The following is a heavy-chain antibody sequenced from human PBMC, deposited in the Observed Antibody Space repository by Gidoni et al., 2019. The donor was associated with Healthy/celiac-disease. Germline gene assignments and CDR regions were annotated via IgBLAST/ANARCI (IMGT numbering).Heavy chain of an antibody. J-gene: IGHJ4*02. Sequence: HLQLQESGPGLVTPSDTLSLTCTVSGGSISSISYYWGWTRQPPGKGLEWIGSIYYSGSTYYNPYLKSRVTISVDTSKNQGSLKLSSVTAADTAVYYCARLSGTGGLGYWGQGTLVTVSS. CDR1: GGSISSISYY. V-gene: IGHV4-39*01. CDR2: IYYSGST. D-gene: IGHD6-13*01. CDR3: ARLSGTGGLGY.